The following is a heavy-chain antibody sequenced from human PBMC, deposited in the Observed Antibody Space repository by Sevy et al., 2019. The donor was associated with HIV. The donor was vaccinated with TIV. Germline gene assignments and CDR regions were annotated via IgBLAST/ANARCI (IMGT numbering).Heavy chain of an antibody. CDR3: SRQEGFGLDY. CDR2: FRSKINDNAT. D-gene: IGHD3-10*01. Sequence: GGSLRLSCAPSGFTFSGTAIHWFRQAPGKGRNGLGRFRSKINDNATVYHASVKGRFIFSRDDSKNTTYLHMSSLKTEDTAIYFCSRQEGFGLDYWGRGTLVTVSS. V-gene: IGHV3-73*01. J-gene: IGHJ4*02. CDR1: GFTFSGTA.